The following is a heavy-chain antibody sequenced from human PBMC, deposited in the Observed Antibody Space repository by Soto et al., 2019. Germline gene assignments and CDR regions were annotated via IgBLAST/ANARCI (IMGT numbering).Heavy chain of an antibody. J-gene: IGHJ4*02. CDR3: ARMIRYPYYFDY. CDR2: IYYSGST. D-gene: IGHD1-26*01. CDR1: GGSIISYY. V-gene: IGHV4-59*01. Sequence: SETHSLTSTVSGGSIISYYWSWIRQPPGKGLEWIGYIYYSGSTNYNPSLKSRVTISVDTSKNQFSLKLSSVTAADTAVYYCARMIRYPYYFDYWGQGTLVTVSS.